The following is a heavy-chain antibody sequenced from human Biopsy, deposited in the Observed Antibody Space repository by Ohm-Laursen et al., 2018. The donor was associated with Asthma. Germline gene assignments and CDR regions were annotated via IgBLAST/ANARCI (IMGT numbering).Heavy chain of an antibody. Sequence: SLRLSCTASGFTSGNFAMSWARQAPGKGLEWVSTIKTNRRGADYPDPAKGRFTISRDDSKNTLYLQMSSLRAEDTAVYYCVKDTYEDDYGYYTFDVWGQGTMVTVSS. V-gene: IGHV3-23*01. D-gene: IGHD3-22*01. CDR3: VKDTYEDDYGYYTFDV. J-gene: IGHJ3*01. CDR1: GFTSGNFA. CDR2: IKTNRRGA.